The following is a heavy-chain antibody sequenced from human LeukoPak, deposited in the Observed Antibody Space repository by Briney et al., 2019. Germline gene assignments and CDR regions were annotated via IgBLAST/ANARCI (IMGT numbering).Heavy chain of an antibody. Sequence: GGSLRLSCVASGLTFSSYAMSWVRQAPGKGLEWVSTISGSGGSTYYADSVKGRFTISRDNSKNTLYLQMNTPRAEDTAVYYCAKGAMVRGEYDYWGQGTLVTVSS. CDR2: ISGSGGST. CDR3: AKGAMVRGEYDY. J-gene: IGHJ4*02. CDR1: GLTFSSYA. D-gene: IGHD3-10*01. V-gene: IGHV3-23*01.